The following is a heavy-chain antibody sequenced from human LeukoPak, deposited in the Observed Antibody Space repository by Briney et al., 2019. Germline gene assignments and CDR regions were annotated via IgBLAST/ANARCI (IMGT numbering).Heavy chain of an antibody. CDR2: IYDSGST. J-gene: IGHJ5*02. D-gene: IGHD2-2*01. CDR1: GGSISSSGYY. CDR3: ARGHFIFVVVPAAAYNWFDP. Sequence: SETLSLTCTVSGGSISSSGYYWGWIRQPPVKGLEWIGTIYDSGSTYYNPSLKSRVTISVDTSKNQFSLKLNSVTAADTAVYYCARGHFIFVVVPAAAYNWFDPWGQGTLVTVSS. V-gene: IGHV4-39*01.